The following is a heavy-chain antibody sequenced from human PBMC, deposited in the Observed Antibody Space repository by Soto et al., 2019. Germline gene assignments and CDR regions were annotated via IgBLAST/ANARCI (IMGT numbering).Heavy chain of an antibody. Sequence: QLQLQESGPGLVKPSETLSLTCTVSGGSFSSSRYYWGWIRQPPGKGLEWIGSIYYSGSTYYNPSLTSRVTLSGDTAKNQFSLKLSSVTAADTAVYYCARPPLGAPWGQGTLVTVSS. CDR2: IYYSGST. D-gene: IGHD3-10*01. CDR1: GGSFSSSRYY. V-gene: IGHV4-39*01. J-gene: IGHJ4*02. CDR3: ARPPLGAP.